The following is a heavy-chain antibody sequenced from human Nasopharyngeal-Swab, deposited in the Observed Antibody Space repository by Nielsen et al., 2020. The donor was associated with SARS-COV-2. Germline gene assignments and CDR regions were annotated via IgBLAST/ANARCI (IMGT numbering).Heavy chain of an antibody. D-gene: IGHD5-12*01. V-gene: IGHV4-39*01. CDR3: ARLSGYSGYDERAFDY. J-gene: IGHJ4*02. CDR1: GGSISSSSYY. Sequence: SETLSLTCTVSGGSISSSSYYWGWIRQPPGKGLEWIGSIYYSGSTYYNPSLKSRVTISVDTSKNQFSLKLSSVTAADTAVYYCARLSGYSGYDERAFDYWGQGTLVPSPQ. CDR2: IYYSGST.